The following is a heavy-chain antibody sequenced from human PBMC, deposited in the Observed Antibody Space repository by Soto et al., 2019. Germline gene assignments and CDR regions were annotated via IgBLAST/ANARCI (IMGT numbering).Heavy chain of an antibody. CDR2: IKSKTDGGTT. V-gene: IGHV3-15*07. CDR1: GFTFSNAW. J-gene: IGHJ6*02. Sequence: GGSLRLSCAASGFTFSNAWMNWVRQAPGKGLEWVGRIKSKTDGGTTDYAAPVKGRFTISRDNSKNTLYLQMNSLRAEDTAVYYCARGSGSYPAGYYYGMDVWGQGTTVTVSS. D-gene: IGHD1-26*01. CDR3: ARGSGSYPAGYYYGMDV.